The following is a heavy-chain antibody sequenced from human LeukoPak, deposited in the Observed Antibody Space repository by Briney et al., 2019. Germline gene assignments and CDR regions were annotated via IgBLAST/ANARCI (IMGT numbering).Heavy chain of an antibody. CDR3: ARDHGWPYYFDY. CDR1: GFTVSSNY. V-gene: IGHV3-53*01. Sequence: GGSLRLSCAASGFTVSSNYMSWVRQAPGKGLEWVSVIYSGGSTYYADSVKGRFTISRDNSKNTLYLQMNSLRAEDTAVYYCARDHGWPYYFDYWGQGTLVTVSS. CDR2: IYSGGST. D-gene: IGHD2-15*01. J-gene: IGHJ4*02.